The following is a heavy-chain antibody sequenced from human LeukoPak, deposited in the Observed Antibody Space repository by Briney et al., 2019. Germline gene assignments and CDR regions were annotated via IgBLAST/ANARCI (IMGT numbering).Heavy chain of an antibody. CDR1: RITLSSYS. CDR2: IRFDGSNI. Sequence: GGSLGLSCVASRITLSSYSMNWVRQAPGKGLEWVAIIRFDGSNIHYADSVKGRFTISRDNSKNTLYLQMNSLRAEDTAVYYCVRDGVGATTYFGYFDHWGQGNLVTVSS. V-gene: IGHV3-33*08. CDR3: VRDGVGATTYFGYFDH. J-gene: IGHJ4*02. D-gene: IGHD1-26*01.